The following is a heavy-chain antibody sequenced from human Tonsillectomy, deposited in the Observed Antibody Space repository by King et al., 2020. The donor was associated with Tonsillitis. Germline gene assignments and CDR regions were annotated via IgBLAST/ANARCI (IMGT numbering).Heavy chain of an antibody. CDR3: ARHGEDIVAPIATGSDY. CDR2: SYYSGST. CDR1: GGSISSSSYY. J-gene: IGHJ4*02. Sequence: MQLQESGPGLVKPSETLSLTCTVSGGSISSSSYYWGWIRQPPGKGLEWMGSSYYSGSTYYNPSLKSRVTITVDTSKNQFSLKLSTVTAADTAVYYCARHGEDIVAPIATGSDYWGQGTLVTVSS. V-gene: IGHV4-39*07. D-gene: IGHD5-12*01.